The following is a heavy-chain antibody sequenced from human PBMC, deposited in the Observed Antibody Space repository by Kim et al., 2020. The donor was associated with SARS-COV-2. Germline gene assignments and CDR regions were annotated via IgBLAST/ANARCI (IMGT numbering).Heavy chain of an antibody. Sequence: GGSLRLSCAAPGFSFCSYSMNWVRQAPGKGLEWVSSISSSAGYIYYADSVKGRFTISRDNAENSLFLQMNSMRVEDMAVYFCARGRGYSSWSSDFDSLG. CDR3: ARGRGYSSWSSDFDS. V-gene: IGHV3-21*01. CDR1: GFSFCSYS. J-gene: IGHJ4*01. D-gene: IGHD6-6*01. CDR2: ISSSAGYI.